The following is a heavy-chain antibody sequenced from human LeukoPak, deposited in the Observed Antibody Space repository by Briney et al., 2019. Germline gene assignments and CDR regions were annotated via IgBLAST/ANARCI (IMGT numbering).Heavy chain of an antibody. CDR1: GGSISSYY. CDR2: ISDIGSI. Sequence: SETLSLTCTVSGGSISSYYWSWIRQPPGKGLEWIAYISDIGSINYNPSLKSRVTISVDTSKNQFSLKLSSVTAADTAVYYCARVPLGGRLGYCSGGSCYSDAFDIWGQGTMVTVSS. V-gene: IGHV4-59*12. D-gene: IGHD2-15*01. J-gene: IGHJ3*02. CDR3: ARVPLGGRLGYCSGGSCYSDAFDI.